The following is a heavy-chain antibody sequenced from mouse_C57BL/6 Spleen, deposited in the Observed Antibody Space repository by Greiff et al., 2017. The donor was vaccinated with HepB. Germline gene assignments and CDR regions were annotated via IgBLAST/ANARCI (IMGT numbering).Heavy chain of an antibody. V-gene: IGHV1-4*01. CDR2: INPSRGYT. CDR1: GYTFTSYT. J-gene: IGHJ3*01. CDR3: ARRDYDGLFAY. D-gene: IGHD2-4*01. Sequence: QVQLQQSGAELARPGASVKMSCKASGYTFTSYTMHWVKQRPGQGLEWIGYINPSRGYTKYNQKFKDKATLTTDKSSSTAYMQLSSLTSEDSAVDYCARRDYDGLFAYWGQGTLVTVSA.